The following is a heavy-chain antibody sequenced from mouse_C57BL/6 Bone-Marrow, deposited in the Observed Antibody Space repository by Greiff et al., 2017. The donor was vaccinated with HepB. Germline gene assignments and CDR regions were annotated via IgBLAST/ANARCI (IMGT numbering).Heavy chain of an antibody. CDR3: AKMLRELAWFAY. V-gene: IGHV2-5*01. Sequence: VQLQESGPGLVQPSQSLSITCTVSGFSLTSYGIHWVRQSLGKGLEWLGVIWRGGSTDYNAAFMSRLSITKDNSKSQVFFKMNSLQADDTAIYYCAKMLRELAWFAYWGQGTLVTVSA. J-gene: IGHJ3*01. D-gene: IGHD4-1*01. CDR1: GFSLTSYG. CDR2: IWRGGST.